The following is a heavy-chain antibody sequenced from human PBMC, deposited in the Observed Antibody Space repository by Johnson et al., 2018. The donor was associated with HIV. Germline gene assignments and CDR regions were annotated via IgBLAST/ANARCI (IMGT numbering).Heavy chain of an antibody. CDR1: GFTVSSNY. V-gene: IGHV3-53*01. D-gene: IGHD1-26*01. CDR2: IYSGGST. Sequence: VQLVESGGGLIQPGGSLRLSCAASGFTVSSNYMSWVRQAPGKGLEWVSVIYSGGSTYYADSVKGRFTISRDNSKNTLYLQMNGLRAEDTAVYYCAKDYRWSTGVGAGGGGDAFDIWGQGTMVTVSS. J-gene: IGHJ3*02. CDR3: AKDYRWSTGVGAGGGGDAFDI.